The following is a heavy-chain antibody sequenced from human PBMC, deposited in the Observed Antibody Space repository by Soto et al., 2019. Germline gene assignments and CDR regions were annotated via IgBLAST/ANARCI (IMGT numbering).Heavy chain of an antibody. J-gene: IGHJ5*02. V-gene: IGHV1-18*01. D-gene: IGHD3-16*02. CDR1: GYTFTSYG. Sequence: GASVKVSCKASGYTFTSYGISWARQAPGQGLEWMGWISAYNGNTNYAQKLQGRVTMTTDTSTSTAYMELRSLRSDDTAVYYCARDEYDYIWGSYRRNWFDPWGQGTLVTVSS. CDR3: ARDEYDYIWGSYRRNWFDP. CDR2: ISAYNGNT.